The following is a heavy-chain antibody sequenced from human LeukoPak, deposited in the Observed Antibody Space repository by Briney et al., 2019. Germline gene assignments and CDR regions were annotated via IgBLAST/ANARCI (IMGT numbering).Heavy chain of an antibody. Sequence: HPGGSLRLSCAASGFSVSSNYMNWVRQAPGKGLEWVSVIYGGVNTVYADSVKGRFTISRDDSKNTLYLQMNSLRAEDTAVYYCAKSPKTGFLFDYWGQGTLVTVSS. CDR3: AKSPKTGFLFDY. J-gene: IGHJ4*02. V-gene: IGHV3-66*01. CDR2: IYGGVNT. D-gene: IGHD1-1*01. CDR1: GFSVSSNY.